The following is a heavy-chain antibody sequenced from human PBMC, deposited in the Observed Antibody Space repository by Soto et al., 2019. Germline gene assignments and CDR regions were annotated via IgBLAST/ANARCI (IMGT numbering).Heavy chain of an antibody. V-gene: IGHV1-69*06. D-gene: IGHD1-20*01. CDR3: ARAYNWNDGGYYYYYGMDV. Sequence: SVKVSCKASGGTFSSYAISWVRQAPGQGREWMGGIIPIFGTANYAQKFQGRVTITADKSTSTAYMELSSLRSEDTAVYYCARAYNWNDGGYYYYYGMDVWGQGTTVTV. CDR1: GGTFSSYA. J-gene: IGHJ6*02. CDR2: IIPIFGTA.